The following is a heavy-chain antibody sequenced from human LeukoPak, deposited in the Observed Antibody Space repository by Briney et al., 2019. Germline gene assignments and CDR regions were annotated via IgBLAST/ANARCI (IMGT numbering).Heavy chain of an antibody. J-gene: IGHJ3*02. V-gene: IGHV4-59*08. CDR2: IRYSGGS. D-gene: IGHD1-26*01. Sequence: PSETLSLTCAVSGDSIRSYSWSWIRQPPGKALEWIAYIRYSGGSSYNPSLKNRVTISAPTSNNHYSLKLNSVTAADTAVYYCARHKVGAPGAFDIWGQGTMVTVSS. CDR1: GDSIRSYS. CDR3: ARHKVGAPGAFDI.